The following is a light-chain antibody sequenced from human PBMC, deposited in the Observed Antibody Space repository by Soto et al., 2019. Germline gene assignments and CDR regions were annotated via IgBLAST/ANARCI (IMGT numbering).Light chain of an antibody. V-gene: IGLV2-14*01. CDR2: EVS. CDR3: SSYTTTTRL. CDR1: SSDIGSNNY. Sequence: QSALTQPASVSGSPGQSITISCTGTSSDIGSNNYVSWFQQRPGKAPTLIIYEVSNRPSGVSNHFSGSKSGNTASLTISGLLPEDEAAYYCSSYTTTTRLFGGGTKVTVL. J-gene: IGLJ3*02.